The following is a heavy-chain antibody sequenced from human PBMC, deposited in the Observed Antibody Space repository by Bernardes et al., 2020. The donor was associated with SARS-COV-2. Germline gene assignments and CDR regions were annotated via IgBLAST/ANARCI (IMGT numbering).Heavy chain of an antibody. V-gene: IGHV3-21*06. Sequence: GETLYLSCAASGFTFTISSMNWVRQGPGPGLAWVSSLSSSSSHIYYADSVKGRFTISRDNAKNSLYLQMNSLRAEDTAVYYCARDYGERPELLYIDLWGRGTLVTVSS. CDR1: GFTFTISS. CDR3: ARDYGERPELLYIDL. J-gene: IGHJ2*01. D-gene: IGHD1-7*01. CDR2: LSSSSSHI.